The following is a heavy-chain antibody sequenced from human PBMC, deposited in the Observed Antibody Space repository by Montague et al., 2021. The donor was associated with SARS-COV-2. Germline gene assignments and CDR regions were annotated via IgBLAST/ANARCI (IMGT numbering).Heavy chain of an antibody. CDR1: GGPFSGYY. Sequence: SETLSLTCAVYGGPFSGYYWSWIRQPPGKGLEWIGEINHSGSTNYNPSLKSRVTISVDTSKNQFSLELSSVTAADTAVYYCARALPVTTFFYSYYGMDVWGQGTTVTVSS. J-gene: IGHJ6*02. CDR2: INHSGST. CDR3: ARALPVTTFFYSYYGMDV. D-gene: IGHD4-17*01. V-gene: IGHV4-34*01.